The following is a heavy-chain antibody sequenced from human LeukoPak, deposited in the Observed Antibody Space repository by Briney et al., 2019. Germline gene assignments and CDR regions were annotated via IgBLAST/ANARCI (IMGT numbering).Heavy chain of an antibody. V-gene: IGHV3-30*18. CDR1: GFTFSSYG. CDR2: ISYDGSNK. J-gene: IGHJ5*02. D-gene: IGHD2-2*03. CDR3: AKAWMDAENNWFDT. Sequence: PGGSLRLSCAASGFTFSSYGMHWVRQAPGKGLEWVAVISYDGSNKYYADSVKGRFTISRDNSKNTLYLQMNSLRAEDTGVYYCAKAWMDAENNWFDTWGQGTLVTVSS.